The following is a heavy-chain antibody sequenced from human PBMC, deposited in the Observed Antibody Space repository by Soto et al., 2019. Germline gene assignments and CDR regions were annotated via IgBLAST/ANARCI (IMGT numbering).Heavy chain of an antibody. V-gene: IGHV3-21*01. CDR2: ISSRSSYI. CDR3: ARAYSYGSTGGYYYYYGMDV. J-gene: IGHJ6*02. Sequence: PGGSLRLSCAASGFSFSSYNMNWVRQAPGKGLEWVSSISSRSSYIFYADSVKGRFTISRDNAKNSLYLQMNSLRAEDTAVYYCARAYSYGSTGGYYYYYGMDVWGQGTTVTVSS. CDR1: GFSFSSYN. D-gene: IGHD5-18*01.